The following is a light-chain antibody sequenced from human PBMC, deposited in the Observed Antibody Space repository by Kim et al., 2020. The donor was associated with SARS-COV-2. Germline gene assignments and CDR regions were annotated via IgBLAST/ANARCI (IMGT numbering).Light chain of an antibody. V-gene: IGKV3-11*01. J-gene: IGKJ4*01. CDR1: QSINIY. Sequence: IVLTQSPATLSLSPGERATLSCRASQSINIYLAWYQQKPGQAPRLLIYDASNRATGIPARFSGSGSGTDFTLTISSLEPEDFAVYYCQQRSQWPLTFGGGTKVEI. CDR3: QQRSQWPLT. CDR2: DAS.